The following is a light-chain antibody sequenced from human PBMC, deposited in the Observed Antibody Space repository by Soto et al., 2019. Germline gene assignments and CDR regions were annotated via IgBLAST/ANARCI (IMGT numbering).Light chain of an antibody. Sequence: DIQMTQSPSSLSASVGDRVTITCRASRSIGNYLNWYQQKPASAPKLLIYLTSSLQSGVPSRFSGSGSGTDFTLTISSLQPEDFATYYCQQSYRTPYSVGQGTKLEIK. CDR1: RSIGNY. J-gene: IGKJ2*01. CDR3: QQSYRTPYS. CDR2: LTS. V-gene: IGKV1-39*01.